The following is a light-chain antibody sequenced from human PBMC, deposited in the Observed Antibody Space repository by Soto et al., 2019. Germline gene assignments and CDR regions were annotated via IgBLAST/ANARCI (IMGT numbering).Light chain of an antibody. CDR3: SSYTSSTLYV. Sequence: QSVLTQPASVSGSPGQSITISCTGTSSDVGGYNYVSWYQQHAGKAPKLMIYDVSNRPSGVSNRFSGSKSGNTASLTLSRLQAEDDADYYCSSYTSSTLYVFGTGTKVTVL. J-gene: IGLJ1*01. V-gene: IGLV2-14*01. CDR2: DVS. CDR1: SSDVGGYNY.